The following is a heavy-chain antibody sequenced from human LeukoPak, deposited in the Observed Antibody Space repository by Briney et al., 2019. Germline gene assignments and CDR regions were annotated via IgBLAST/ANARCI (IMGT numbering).Heavy chain of an antibody. Sequence: PSETLSLTCAVSGGSISSYDWSWIRQPPWKGLGWIGYIYYSGSTNYNPSLKSRVTISVDTSKNQFSLKLSSVTAADTAVYYCARLIAAAGTIDPWGQGTLVTVSS. CDR1: GGSISSYD. CDR2: IYYSGST. D-gene: IGHD6-13*01. CDR3: ARLIAAAGTIDP. J-gene: IGHJ5*02. V-gene: IGHV4-59*01.